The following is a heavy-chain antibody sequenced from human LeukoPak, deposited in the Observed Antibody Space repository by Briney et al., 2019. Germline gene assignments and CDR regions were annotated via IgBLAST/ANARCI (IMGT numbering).Heavy chain of an antibody. J-gene: IGHJ2*01. Sequence: KPSETLSLTCTVSGGSISRYYWTWIRQPPGKGLEWVGYIYNNGSPNYSPSLKSRVTISLDTSKNQFSLKLNSVTAADTAVYYCARGGDGDYLAYGYFDIWGRGTLVTVSS. D-gene: IGHD4-17*01. CDR2: IYNNGSP. V-gene: IGHV4-59*01. CDR1: GGSISRYY. CDR3: ARGGDGDYLAYGYFDI.